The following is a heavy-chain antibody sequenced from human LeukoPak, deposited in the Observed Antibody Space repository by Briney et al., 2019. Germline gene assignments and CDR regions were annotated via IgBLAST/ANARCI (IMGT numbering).Heavy chain of an antibody. CDR3: ARVCGGDCQSADY. V-gene: IGHV3-7*01. Sequence: GGSLRLSCAASGFTFSSYWMSWVRQAPGKGLEWVANIKQDGSEKYYVDSVKGRFTISRDNAKNSLYLQMNSLRAGDTAVYYCARVCGGDCQSADYWGQGTLVTVSS. CDR2: IKQDGSEK. D-gene: IGHD2-21*01. J-gene: IGHJ4*02. CDR1: GFTFSSYW.